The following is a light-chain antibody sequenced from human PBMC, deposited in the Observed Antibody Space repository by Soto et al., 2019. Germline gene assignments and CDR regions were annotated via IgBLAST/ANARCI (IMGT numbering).Light chain of an antibody. J-gene: IGKJ5*01. CDR3: QQRFNWQVT. CDR1: QSVSSN. CDR2: DAS. Sequence: EIVMTQSPATLSVSPGERATLSCRASQSVSSNLAWYQQKPGQAPRLLIYDASNTATGIPARFSGSGSGTDFTLTISSLEPEDFAVYYCQQRFNWQVTFGQGTRLEIK. V-gene: IGKV3D-11*02.